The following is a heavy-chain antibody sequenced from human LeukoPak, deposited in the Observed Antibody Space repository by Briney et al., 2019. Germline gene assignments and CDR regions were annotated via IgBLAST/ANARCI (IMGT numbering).Heavy chain of an antibody. CDR2: LNPHSGAT. CDR1: GYTLTDYH. Sequence: ASVTVSCKASGYTLTDYHIQWVRQAPGHGLEWMGTLNPHSGATHYAQKFQGRVTMTRDTSVNTAYMELSRLTSDDTAVYYCARGGPVDYGDYGGYYYGMDVWGQGTTVTVSS. V-gene: IGHV1-2*02. D-gene: IGHD4-17*01. CDR3: ARGGPVDYGDYGGYYYGMDV. J-gene: IGHJ6*02.